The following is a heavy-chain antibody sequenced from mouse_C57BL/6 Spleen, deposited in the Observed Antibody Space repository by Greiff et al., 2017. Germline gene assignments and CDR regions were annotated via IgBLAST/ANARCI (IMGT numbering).Heavy chain of an antibody. Sequence: QVQLQQSGPELVKPGASVKISCKASGYSFTSYYIHWVKQRPGQGLEWIGWMYPGSGNTEYNEKFKGKATLTADTSSSTAYMQLSSLTSEDSAVYYCARSDGYYLDYWGQGTTLTVSS. CDR2: MYPGSGNT. J-gene: IGHJ2*01. D-gene: IGHD2-3*01. CDR3: ARSDGYYLDY. CDR1: GYSFTSYY. V-gene: IGHV1-66*01.